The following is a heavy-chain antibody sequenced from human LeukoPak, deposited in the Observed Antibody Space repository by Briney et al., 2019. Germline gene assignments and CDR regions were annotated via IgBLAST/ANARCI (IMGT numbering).Heavy chain of an antibody. CDR3: ARISQSSGGFYY. V-gene: IGHV4-31*02. CDR1: GGSISNSGGFY. J-gene: IGHJ4*02. Sequence: SQTLSLACTVSGGSISNSGGFYWSWIRQHPGDGLEWIGFISYRGSTYYNPSLKSRVSMSVDTSRSQFSLRLTSVTDEDTAVYYCARISQSSGGFYYWGQGTLVTVSS. CDR2: ISYRGST. D-gene: IGHD2-15*01.